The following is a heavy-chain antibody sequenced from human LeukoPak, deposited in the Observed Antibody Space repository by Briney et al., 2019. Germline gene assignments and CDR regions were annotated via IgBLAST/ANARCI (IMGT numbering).Heavy chain of an antibody. CDR1: GGSFSGYY. V-gene: IGHV4-34*01. D-gene: IGHD2/OR15-2a*01. J-gene: IGHJ6*04. CDR2: INHSGGT. CDR3: ARVGVSKLSQSMSPKVDV. Sequence: SETLSLTCAVYGGSFSGYYWSWIRQPPGKGLEWIGEINHSGGTNYNPSLKSRVTISVDTSKNQFSLKLSAVTAADTAVYYCARVGVSKLSQSMSPKVDVWGKGTTVTVSS.